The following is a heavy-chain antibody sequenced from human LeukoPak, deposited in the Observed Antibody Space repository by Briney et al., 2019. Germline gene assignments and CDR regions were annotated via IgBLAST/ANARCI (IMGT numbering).Heavy chain of an antibody. J-gene: IGHJ4*02. CDR3: ARRRPTYSSSSGRSRYYFDS. V-gene: IGHV5-51*01. CDR1: GSTFTTYW. CDR2: IYPGDSDA. D-gene: IGHD6-6*01. Sequence: GESLRISCKGSGSTFTTYWIGWVRQMPGKGLEWMGIIYPGDSDARYSPSFQGQVTISADKSISTAYLQWSSLKASDTAMYYCARRRPTYSSSSGRSRYYFDSWGQGTLVTVSS.